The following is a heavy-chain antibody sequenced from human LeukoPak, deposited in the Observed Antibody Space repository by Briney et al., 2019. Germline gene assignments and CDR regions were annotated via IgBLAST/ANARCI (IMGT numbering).Heavy chain of an antibody. D-gene: IGHD3-3*01. CDR1: GGSINDYY. J-gene: IGHJ5*02. CDR3: ARRVTMSAPTTPDSWLHP. Sequence: PSETLSLTCTVSGGSINDYYWNRIRQPPGKRLEWIGHIHYSGITNYNPSLNSRVTISVDTSKGQFSLKLSSVTAADTAVYYCARRVTMSAPTTPDSWLHPWGQGTLVTVSS. CDR2: IHYSGIT. V-gene: IGHV4-59*08.